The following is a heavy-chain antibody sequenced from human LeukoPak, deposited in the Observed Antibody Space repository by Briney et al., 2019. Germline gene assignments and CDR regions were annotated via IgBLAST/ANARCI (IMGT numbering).Heavy chain of an antibody. Sequence: SETLSLTCTVSGGSISSGGYYWSWIRQHPGKGLEWIGYIYYSGSTYYNPSLKSRVTISVDTSKNQFSLKLSSVTAADTAVYYCARWSAGYSSSSASWFDPWGQGTLVTVSS. CDR1: GGSISSGGYY. D-gene: IGHD6-13*01. CDR3: ARWSAGYSSSSASWFDP. CDR2: IYYSGST. V-gene: IGHV4-31*03. J-gene: IGHJ5*02.